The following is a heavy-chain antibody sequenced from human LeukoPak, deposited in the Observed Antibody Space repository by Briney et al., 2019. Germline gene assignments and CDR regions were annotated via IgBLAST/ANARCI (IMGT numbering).Heavy chain of an antibody. CDR1: GHTFTGYY. Sequence: ASVKVSCKASGHTFTGYYMHWVRQAPGQGLEWMGWINPNSGGTNYAQKFQGRVTMTRDTSISTAYMELSRLRSDDTAAYYCARALRYFDWYTNYWGQGTLVTVSS. D-gene: IGHD3-9*01. V-gene: IGHV1-2*02. J-gene: IGHJ4*02. CDR2: INPNSGGT. CDR3: ARALRYFDWYTNY.